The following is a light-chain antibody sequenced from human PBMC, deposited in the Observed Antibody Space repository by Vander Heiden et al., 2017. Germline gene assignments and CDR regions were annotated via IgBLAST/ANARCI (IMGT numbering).Light chain of an antibody. Sequence: SSELTQDPAVSVALGQTVRITCQGDSLRNYYASWYQHKSGQAPILVIYGKNNRPSGIPDRFSGSRSGTTASFTTTGAQAEDEADYYCNSRDSGGNLRVFGGGTKLTVL. V-gene: IGLV3-19*01. J-gene: IGLJ3*02. CDR2: GKN. CDR3: NSRDSGGNLRV. CDR1: SLRNYY.